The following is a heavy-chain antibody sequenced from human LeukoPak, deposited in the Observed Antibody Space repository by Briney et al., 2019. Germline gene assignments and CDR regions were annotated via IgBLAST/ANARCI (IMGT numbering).Heavy chain of an antibody. J-gene: IGHJ5*02. CDR2: IIPILGIA. CDR1: GYTFTSYA. V-gene: IGHV1-69*04. Sequence: ASVKVSCKASGYTFTSYAISWVRQAPGQGLEWMGRIIPILGIANYAQKFQGRVTITADKSTSTAYMELSSLRSEDTAVYYCASGNYDILTDYHWFDPWGQGTLVTVSS. D-gene: IGHD3-9*01. CDR3: ASGNYDILTDYHWFDP.